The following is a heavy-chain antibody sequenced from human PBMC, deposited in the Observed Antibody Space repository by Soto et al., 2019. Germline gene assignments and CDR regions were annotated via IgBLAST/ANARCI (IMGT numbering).Heavy chain of an antibody. Sequence: SETLALTCTVSGGSVSRGSYYWSWIRQPPGKGLEWIGYIYYSGSTNYNPSLKSRVTISVDTSKNQFSLKLSSVTAADTAVYYCAGVVRGVIIRWCDPWGQGTLITVS. CDR1: GGSVSRGSYY. V-gene: IGHV4-61*01. D-gene: IGHD3-10*01. CDR2: IYYSGST. CDR3: AGVVRGVIIRWCDP. J-gene: IGHJ5*02.